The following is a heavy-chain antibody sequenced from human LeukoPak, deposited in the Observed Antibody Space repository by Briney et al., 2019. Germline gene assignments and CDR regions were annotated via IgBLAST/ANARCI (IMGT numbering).Heavy chain of an antibody. Sequence: PSGTLSLTCAVSGGSISSSNWWSWVRQPPGKGLEWIGEISHSWSTNYNPSLKSRVIISLDKSKNHFFLNLFSVTAADTAVYYCARHDYGVSTSGLSCWGQGTLVTVSS. CDR3: ARHDYGVSTSGLSC. CDR1: GGSISSSNW. D-gene: IGHD4-17*01. J-gene: IGHJ4*02. CDR2: ISHSWST. V-gene: IGHV4-4*02.